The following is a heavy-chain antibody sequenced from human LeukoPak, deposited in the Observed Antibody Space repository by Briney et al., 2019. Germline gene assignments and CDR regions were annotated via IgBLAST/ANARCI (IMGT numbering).Heavy chain of an antibody. J-gene: IGHJ4*02. D-gene: IGHD2-21*02. V-gene: IGHV4-59*01. Sequence: SETLSLTCTVSGASISSYYWSWIRQPPGKGLEWIGYIYYSGSTNYNPSLKSRVTISEDTSKNQFSLKLSSVTAADTAVYYCARAKDCGGDCYPFDYWGQGTLVTVSS. CDR1: GASISSYY. CDR3: ARAKDCGGDCYPFDY. CDR2: IYYSGST.